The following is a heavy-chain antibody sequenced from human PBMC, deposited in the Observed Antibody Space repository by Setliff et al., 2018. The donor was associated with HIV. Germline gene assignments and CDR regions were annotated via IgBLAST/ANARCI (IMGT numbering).Heavy chain of an antibody. D-gene: IGHD3-3*01. CDR1: GGSIGSGGYY. V-gene: IGHV4-31*03. J-gene: IGHJ4*02. CDR2: IHYSGNT. Sequence: PSETLSLTCTLSGGSIGSGGYYWSWIRQHPGKGLEWIGYIHYSGNTYNHPSLNSRLSISVDTSKNKFSLKLGSLTAADTAVYYCARGGLGVVTSFDSWGPGTLVTVSS. CDR3: ARGGLGVVTSFDS.